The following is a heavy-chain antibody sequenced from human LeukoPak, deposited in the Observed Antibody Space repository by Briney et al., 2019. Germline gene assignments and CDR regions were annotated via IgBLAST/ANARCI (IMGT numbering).Heavy chain of an antibody. CDR1: GFTFSSYA. V-gene: IGHV3-30*07. J-gene: IGHJ5*02. Sequence: GGSLRLSCAASGFTFSSYAMHWVREAPGKGLEWVAVIWYDGSNKYYADSVKGRFTISRDNSKNTLYLQMNSLRAEDTAVYYCARDHSYGSDNWFDPWGQGTLVTVSS. CDR2: IWYDGSNK. D-gene: IGHD5-18*01. CDR3: ARDHSYGSDNWFDP.